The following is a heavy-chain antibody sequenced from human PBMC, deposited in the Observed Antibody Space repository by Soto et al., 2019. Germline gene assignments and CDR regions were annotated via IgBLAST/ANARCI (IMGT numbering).Heavy chain of an antibody. Sequence: SETLSLTCTVSGYFISSGYYWGWIRQPPGKGLEWIGSMFHSGSTHYNTSLKSRVTMSVDTSKNQFSLRLSSVTASDTAVYYCARGHIVVVPTVGWFDPWGQGTLVTVS. CDR3: ARGHIVVVPTVGWFDP. V-gene: IGHV4-38-2*02. CDR2: MFHSGST. CDR1: GYFISSGYY. J-gene: IGHJ5*02. D-gene: IGHD2-2*01.